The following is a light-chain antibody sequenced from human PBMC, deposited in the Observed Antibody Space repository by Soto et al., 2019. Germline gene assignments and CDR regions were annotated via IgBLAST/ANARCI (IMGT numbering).Light chain of an antibody. Sequence: HSALTQPASVSGAPGQSITISCNGTSSDIGSYDLLSWYQQHPGKSPKLMIYEVPERPGGVSDRFSVSKSANRASLKISGLQVADEDTYPCCSFGSSGTLVGGGTEVTVL. CDR2: EVP. J-gene: IGLJ2*01. CDR3: CSFGSSGTL. CDR1: SSDIGSYDL. V-gene: IGLV2-23*02.